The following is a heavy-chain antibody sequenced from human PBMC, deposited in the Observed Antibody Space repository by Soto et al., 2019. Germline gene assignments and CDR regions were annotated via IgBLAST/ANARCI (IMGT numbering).Heavy chain of an antibody. V-gene: IGHV1-2*04. D-gene: IGHD6-13*01. CDR3: ARGNSGYSSSWYGLYYYYGMDV. CDR2: INPNSGGT. J-gene: IGHJ6*02. Sequence: ASVKVSCKASGYTFTGYYMHWVRQAPGQGLEWMGWINPNSGGTNYAQKFQGWVTMTRDTSISTAYMELSRLRSDDTAVYYCARGNSGYSSSWYGLYYYYGMDVWG. CDR1: GYTFTGYY.